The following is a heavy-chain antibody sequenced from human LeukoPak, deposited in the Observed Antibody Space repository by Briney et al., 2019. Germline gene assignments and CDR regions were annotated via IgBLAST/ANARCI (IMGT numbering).Heavy chain of an antibody. CDR1: GGSISSSSYY. V-gene: IGHV4-39*01. CDR2: IYYSGST. Sequence: SETLSLTCTVSGGSISSSSYYWGWIRQPPGKGLEWIGSIYYSGSTYYNPSLKSRVTISVDTSKNQFSLKLSSVTAADTAVYYCASPTTDYYYYMDVWGKGATVTVSS. D-gene: IGHD1-14*01. CDR3: ASPTTDYYYYMDV. J-gene: IGHJ6*03.